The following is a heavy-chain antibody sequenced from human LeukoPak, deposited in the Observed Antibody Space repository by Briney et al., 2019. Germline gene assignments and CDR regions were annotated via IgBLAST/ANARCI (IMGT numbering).Heavy chain of an antibody. V-gene: IGHV1-69*06. CDR2: IIPIFGTA. J-gene: IGHJ3*02. CDR3: ASPIGIAAAGRGAFDI. CDR1: GGTFSSYA. Sequence: VASVRVSCKASGGTFSSYAISWVRQAPGQGLEWMGGIIPIFGTANYAQKFRGRVTITADKSTRTAYMELSSLRSEDTAVYYCASPIGIAAAGRGAFDIWGQGTMVTVSS. D-gene: IGHD6-13*01.